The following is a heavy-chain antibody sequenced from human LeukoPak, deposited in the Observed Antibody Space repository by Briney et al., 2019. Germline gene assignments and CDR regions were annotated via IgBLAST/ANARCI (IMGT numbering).Heavy chain of an antibody. Sequence: ASVKVSCKASGGTCSSYAISWVRQAPGQGLEWMGRIIPIFGTANYAQKFQGRVTITTDESTSTAYMELSSLRSEDTAVYYCARESLGPLYYYMDVWGKGTTVTVSS. CDR1: GGTCSSYA. J-gene: IGHJ6*03. V-gene: IGHV1-69*05. CDR2: IIPIFGTA. CDR3: ARESLGPLYYYMDV.